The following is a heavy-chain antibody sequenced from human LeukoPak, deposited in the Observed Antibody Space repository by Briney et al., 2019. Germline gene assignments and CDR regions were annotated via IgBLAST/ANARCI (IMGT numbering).Heavy chain of an antibody. Sequence: GGSLRLSCAASGFTFSSYSMNWVRQAPGKGLEWVSYISSSSSTIYYADSVKGRFTISRDNAKNSLYLQMNSLRAEDTAVYYCARDSIAVAPGAFDIWGQGTMVTVSS. D-gene: IGHD6-19*01. CDR1: GFTFSSYS. V-gene: IGHV3-48*04. J-gene: IGHJ3*02. CDR3: ARDSIAVAPGAFDI. CDR2: ISSSSSTI.